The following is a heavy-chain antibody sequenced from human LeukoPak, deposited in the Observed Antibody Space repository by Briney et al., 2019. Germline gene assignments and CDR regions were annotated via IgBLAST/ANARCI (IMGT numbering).Heavy chain of an antibody. V-gene: IGHV3-7*01. Sequence: PGGSLRPSCAASGFTFSSYWMSWVRQAPGKGLEWVANIKQDGSEKYYVDSVKGRFTISRDNAKSSMYLQMNSLRVEDTAVYYCARDRMTFDYWGQGTLVTVSS. J-gene: IGHJ4*02. CDR3: ARDRMTFDY. CDR1: GFTFSSYW. D-gene: IGHD2-15*01. CDR2: IKQDGSEK.